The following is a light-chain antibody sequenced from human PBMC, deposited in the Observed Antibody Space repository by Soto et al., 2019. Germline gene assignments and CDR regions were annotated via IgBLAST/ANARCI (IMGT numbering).Light chain of an antibody. CDR2: GTS. V-gene: IGKV3-20*01. J-gene: IGKJ1*01. Sequence: EIVLTQSPGTLSLSPGERATLSCSASQSVSSSYLAWYQQKPGQAPRLLIYGTSSRATGIPDRFSGSGSGTDFTLTISRLGPEDFAVYYCQQYDNSWTFGQGTKVDIK. CDR1: QSVSSSY. CDR3: QQYDNSWT.